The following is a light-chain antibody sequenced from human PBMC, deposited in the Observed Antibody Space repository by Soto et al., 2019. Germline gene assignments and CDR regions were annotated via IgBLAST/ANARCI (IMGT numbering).Light chain of an antibody. CDR1: QSVSSY. CDR3: QQRINWPPIT. V-gene: IGKV3-11*01. Sequence: EIVLTQSPATLSLSPGERATLSCRASQSVSSYLAWYQQKPGQAPRLLIYDASNSATGIPARFSGSGSGTDFTLTISSLEPEDFAVYYCQQRINWPPITFGQGTRLEIK. CDR2: DAS. J-gene: IGKJ5*01.